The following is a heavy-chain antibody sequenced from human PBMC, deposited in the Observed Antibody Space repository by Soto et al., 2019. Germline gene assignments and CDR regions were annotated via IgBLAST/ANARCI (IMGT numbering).Heavy chain of an antibody. CDR1: GFTFDNCA. D-gene: IGHD6-19*01. CDR2: ISGSGGST. V-gene: IGHV3-23*01. J-gene: IGHJ4*02. CDR3: AKGKTSGWYYFDF. Sequence: EVQILESGGGLVQPGGSLRLSCAASGFTFDNCAMSWVRQAPGKGLEWILGISGSGGSTYYADSVKGRFTISRDNSKNRVYLQMNSLRADDTAVYYCAKGKTSGWYYFDFWGQGTLVTVSS.